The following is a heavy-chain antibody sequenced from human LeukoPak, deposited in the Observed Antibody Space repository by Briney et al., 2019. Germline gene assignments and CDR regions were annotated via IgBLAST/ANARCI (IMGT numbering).Heavy chain of an antibody. Sequence: TSETLSLTCTVSGGSISGYYWSWIRQPPGKGLEWIGYIYYSGSSYYNPSLKSRVTMSVDTSKSQFSLKLRSVTAADTAVYYCARPLSLGYCSGGSCYGRGALFDRWGQGTLVTVSS. J-gene: IGHJ5*02. CDR3: ARPLSLGYCSGGSCYGRGALFDR. V-gene: IGHV4-59*01. CDR1: GGSISGYY. CDR2: IYYSGSS. D-gene: IGHD2-15*01.